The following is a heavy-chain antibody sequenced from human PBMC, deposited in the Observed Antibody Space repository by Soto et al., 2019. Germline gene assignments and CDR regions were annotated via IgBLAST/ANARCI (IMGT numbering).Heavy chain of an antibody. CDR3: ATWGFDF. CDR2: TYYRSKWYN. J-gene: IGHJ4*02. Sequence: ASNCIRHSPSRGLEWLGRTYYRSKWYNDYAVSMRSRITINPDTTKNQFSLQLNSATPEDTAVYYCATWGFDFRGKGTSVTGSS. V-gene: IGHV6-1*01. D-gene: IGHD7-27*01. CDR1: A.